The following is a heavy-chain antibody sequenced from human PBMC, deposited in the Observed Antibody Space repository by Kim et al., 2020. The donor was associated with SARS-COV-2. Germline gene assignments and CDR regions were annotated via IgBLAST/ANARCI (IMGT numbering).Heavy chain of an antibody. J-gene: IGHJ5*02. Sequence: SETLSLTCTVSGGSISSYYWSWIRQPAGKGLEWIGRIYTSGSTNYNPSLKSRVTMSVDTSKNQFSLKLSSVTATDTAVYYCARDLALCGGGDCFGGFDPWGQGTLVTVSS. V-gene: IGHV4-4*07. CDR3: ARDLALCGGGDCFGGFDP. CDR2: IYTSGST. CDR1: GGSISSYY. D-gene: IGHD2-21*02.